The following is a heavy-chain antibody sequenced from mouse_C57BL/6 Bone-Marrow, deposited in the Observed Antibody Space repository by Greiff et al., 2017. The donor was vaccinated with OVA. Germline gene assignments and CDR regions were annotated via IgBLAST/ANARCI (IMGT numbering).Heavy chain of an antibody. J-gene: IGHJ2*01. CDR3: TRSGSYYSNPDY. CDR2: IDPETGGS. CDR1: GYTFTDYE. Sequence: QVQLQQSGAELVRPGASVTLSCKASGYTFTDYEMHWVKQTPVHGLEWIGAIDPETGGSAYNQKFKGKAILTADKSSSPAYMELRSLTSEDSAVYYCTRSGSYYSNPDYWGQGTTLTVSS. D-gene: IGHD2-5*01. V-gene: IGHV1-15*01.